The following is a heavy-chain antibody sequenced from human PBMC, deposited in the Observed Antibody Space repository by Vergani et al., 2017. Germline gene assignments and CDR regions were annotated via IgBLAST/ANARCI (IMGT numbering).Heavy chain of an antibody. CDR2: IYHSGST. CDR3: ARDEFSGYQFYYYGMDV. CDR1: GYSISSGYY. V-gene: IGHV4-38-2*02. D-gene: IGHD3-22*01. J-gene: IGHJ6*02. Sequence: QVQLQESGPGLVKPSETLSLTCAVSGYSISSGYYWGWIRQPPGKGLEGIGSIYHSGSTYYNPSLKSRVTISVDTSKNQFSLKLSSVTAADTAVYYCARDEFSGYQFYYYGMDVWGQGTTVTVSS.